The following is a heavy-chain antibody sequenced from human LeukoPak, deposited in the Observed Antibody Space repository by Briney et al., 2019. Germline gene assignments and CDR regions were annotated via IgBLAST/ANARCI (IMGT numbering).Heavy chain of an antibody. CDR1: GFSFSSYA. D-gene: IGHD2-15*01. J-gene: IGHJ4*02. V-gene: IGHV3-23*01. Sequence: GGSLRLSCATSGFSFSSYAMSWVRQAPGKGLEWVSAMSSSDDGRYYAASVRGRFTISRDTPRSTLYLQMNSLRAEDAAVYYCAKAPVTSCRGAFCYPFDYWGQGTLVTVSS. CDR2: MSSSDDGR. CDR3: AKAPVTSCRGAFCYPFDY.